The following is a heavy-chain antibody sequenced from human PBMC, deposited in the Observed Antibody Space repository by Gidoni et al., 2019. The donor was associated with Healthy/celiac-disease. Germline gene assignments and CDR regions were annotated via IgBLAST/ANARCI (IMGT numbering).Heavy chain of an antibody. D-gene: IGHD6-13*01. CDR3: ARVGLYSSSWYPHGAFDI. V-gene: IGHV3-66*01. CDR1: GFTVSSNH. Sequence: EVQLVESGGGLVQPGGSLILSCAASGFTVSSNHMSWVRQAPGQGLEWVSVIYSGGSTYYADSVKGRFTISRDNSKNTLYLQMNSLRAEDTAVYYCARVGLYSSSWYPHGAFDIWGQGTMVTVSS. J-gene: IGHJ3*02. CDR2: IYSGGST.